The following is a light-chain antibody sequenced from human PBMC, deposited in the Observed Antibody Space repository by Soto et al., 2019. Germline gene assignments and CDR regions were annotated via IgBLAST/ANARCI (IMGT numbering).Light chain of an antibody. CDR3: QQLNSYPRT. Sequence: DIQLTQSPSFLSASVGDRVTITCRASQGISTYLVWYQQKPGKAPKILIYGASTLQSGVPSRFTGSGSGTEFTLTISSLQPDDFVTYYCQQLNSYPRTFGQGTKVEIK. J-gene: IGKJ1*01. CDR2: GAS. CDR1: QGISTY. V-gene: IGKV1-9*01.